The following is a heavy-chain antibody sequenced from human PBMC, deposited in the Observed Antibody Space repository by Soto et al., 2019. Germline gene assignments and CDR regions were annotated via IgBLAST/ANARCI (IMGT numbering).Heavy chain of an antibody. J-gene: IGHJ3*02. CDR2: INPATGAA. D-gene: IGHD3-3*01. CDR1: GYPVTAYY. CDR3: ARGGGVGVAGSAAFDM. Sequence: QLHLVQSGAVVKKPGASVTVSCSASGYPVTAYYMHWVRQAPGRGLEWMGGINPATGAAKYTQTFRGGVTWPGDPPTGTVFMELSGLTSEDPAVFYCARGGGVGVAGSAAFDMWGQGTLVTVSS. V-gene: IGHV1-2*02.